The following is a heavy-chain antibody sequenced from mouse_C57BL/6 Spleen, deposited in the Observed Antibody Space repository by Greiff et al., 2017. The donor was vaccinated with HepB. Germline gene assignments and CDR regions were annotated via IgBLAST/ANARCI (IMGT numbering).Heavy chain of an antibody. CDR1: GYAFSSSW. CDR2: IYPGDGDT. CDR3: ARRGWSYWYFDV. J-gene: IGHJ1*03. V-gene: IGHV1-82*01. D-gene: IGHD1-1*02. Sequence: VQLQQSGPELVKPGASVKISCKASGYAFSSSWMNWVKQRPGKGLEWIGRIYPGDGDTNYNGKFKGKATLTADKSSSTAYMQLSSLTSEDSAVYFCARRGWSYWYFDVWGTGTTVTVSS.